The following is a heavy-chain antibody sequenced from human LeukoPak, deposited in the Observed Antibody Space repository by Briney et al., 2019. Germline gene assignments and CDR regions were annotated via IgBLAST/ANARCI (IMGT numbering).Heavy chain of an antibody. Sequence: ASVKVSCKASGYTFISYYMHWVRQAPGQGLEWMGIINPSGGSTSYAQKFQGRVTMTRDTSTSTVYMELSSLRSEDTAVYYCARARYCSGGSCLYYFDYWGQGTLVTVSS. CDR2: INPSGGST. J-gene: IGHJ4*02. CDR3: ARARYCSGGSCLYYFDY. D-gene: IGHD2-15*01. V-gene: IGHV1-46*01. CDR1: GYTFISYY.